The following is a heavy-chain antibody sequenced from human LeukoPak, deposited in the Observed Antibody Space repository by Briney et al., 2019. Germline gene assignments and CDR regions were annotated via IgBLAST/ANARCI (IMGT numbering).Heavy chain of an antibody. Sequence: QTGRSLRLSCAASGFTFRNYGMHCLRQAPGKGLEWVAVISDDGSSKHYADSVKGRFTISRDNSNNTLYPQMNSMRAEDTAVYYCAKDRETTASGTFDYWGQGTLVTVSS. J-gene: IGHJ4*02. V-gene: IGHV3-30*18. CDR2: ISDDGSSK. CDR1: GFTFRNYG. CDR3: AKDRETTASGTFDY. D-gene: IGHD6-13*01.